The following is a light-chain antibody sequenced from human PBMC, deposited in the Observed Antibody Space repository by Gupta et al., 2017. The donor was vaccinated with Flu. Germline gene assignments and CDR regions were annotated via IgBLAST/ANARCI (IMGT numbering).Light chain of an antibody. CDR1: HSVGSY. J-gene: IGKJ3*01. CDR2: DAS. Sequence: EIVLTQSPATLSLSPGERATLSCRASHSVGSYLAWYQQESGQAPRLLIYDASNRATGIPARFSGGGSGTEFTLTISSLEPEDFAIYYCQQRSYWPFTFGHGTKVDIK. V-gene: IGKV3-11*01. CDR3: QQRSYWPFT.